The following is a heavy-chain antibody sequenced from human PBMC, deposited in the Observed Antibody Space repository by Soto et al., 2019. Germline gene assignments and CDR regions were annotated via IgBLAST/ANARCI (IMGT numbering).Heavy chain of an antibody. CDR2: IYHSGST. CDR1: SGSISSSNW. D-gene: IGHD3-10*01. V-gene: IGHV4-4*02. J-gene: IGHJ6*03. CDR3: ARERPITMVRGVILDYYYYMDV. Sequence: QVQLQESGPGLVKPSGTLSLTCAVSSGSISSSNWWSWVRQPPGKGLEWIGEIYHSGSTNYNPSLKSRVTISVDKSKNQCSRKLSSVTAADTAVYYCARERPITMVRGVILDYYYYMDVWGKVTTVTDSS.